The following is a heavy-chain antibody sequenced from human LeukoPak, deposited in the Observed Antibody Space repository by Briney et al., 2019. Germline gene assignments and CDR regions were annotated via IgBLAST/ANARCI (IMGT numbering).Heavy chain of an antibody. CDR2: ISYDGSNK. CDR1: GLTFSSYG. CDR3: AMKEDGSGSLDY. Sequence: GGSLSLSCASSGLTFSSYGMHWVRQARGKGLEWVGVISYDGSNKYYADSVKGRFTISRDNSKNTLYLQMNSLRADDTAGDYWAMKEDGSGSLDYWGPGTLVTVSS. J-gene: IGHJ4*02. V-gene: IGHV3-30*03. D-gene: IGHD3-10*01.